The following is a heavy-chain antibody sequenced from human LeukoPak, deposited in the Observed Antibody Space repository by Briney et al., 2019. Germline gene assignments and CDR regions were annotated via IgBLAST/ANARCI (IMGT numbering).Heavy chain of an antibody. CDR1: GFIFSSFA. J-gene: IGHJ4*02. CDR3: ANDPAWYYYDSSGYYSLQYFDY. Sequence: GGSLRLSCAASGFIFSSFAMSWVRQAPGKGLEWVSGFRSSDNGTHYADSVKGRFTISRDNSKNTLYLQMNSLRAEDTAVYYCANDPAWYYYDSSGYYSLQYFDYWGQGTLVTVSS. CDR2: FRSSDNGT. D-gene: IGHD3-22*01. V-gene: IGHV3-23*01.